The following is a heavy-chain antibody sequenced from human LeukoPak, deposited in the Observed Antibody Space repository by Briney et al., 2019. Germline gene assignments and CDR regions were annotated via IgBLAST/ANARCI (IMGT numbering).Heavy chain of an antibody. CDR2: IRYDGSNK. CDR3: AKAGPGYYNCLDY. CDR1: GFTFSSYG. J-gene: IGHJ4*02. V-gene: IGHV3-30*02. D-gene: IGHD3-9*01. Sequence: GGSLRLSCAASGFTFSSYGMHWVRQAPGKGLEWVAFIRYDGSNKYYADSVKGRFTISRDNSKNTLYLQMNSLRAEDTAVYYCAKAGPGYYNCLDYWGQGTLVTVSS.